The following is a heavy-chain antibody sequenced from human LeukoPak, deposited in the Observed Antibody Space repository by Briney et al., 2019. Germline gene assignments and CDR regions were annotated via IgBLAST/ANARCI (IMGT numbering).Heavy chain of an antibody. J-gene: IGHJ1*01. CDR3: ARSYYYDSSGYLDFQH. CDR2: IYNSGST. Sequence: SETLSLTCTVSGDSISSYYWSWIRQPPGKGLEWIGYIYNSGSTDYNPSLNRRVTISVDTSRNHFSLKLSSVTAADTAVYYCARSYYYDSSGYLDFQHWGQGTLVTVSS. CDR1: GDSISSYY. V-gene: IGHV4-59*08. D-gene: IGHD3-22*01.